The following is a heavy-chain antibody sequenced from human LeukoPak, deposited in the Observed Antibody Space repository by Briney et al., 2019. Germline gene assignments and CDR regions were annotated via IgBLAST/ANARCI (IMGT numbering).Heavy chain of an antibody. J-gene: IGHJ6*03. CDR2: IKQDGSEK. CDR3: ARDRVSSGWHRDYYYYYYMDV. Sequence: GGSLRLSCAASGFTFSSYWMSSVRQAPEKGLEWVAHIKQDGSEKYYVDSVKGRFTISRDNAKNSLYLQMNSLRAEDTAVYYCARDRVSSGWHRDYYYYYYMDVWGKGTTVTISS. CDR1: GFTFSSYW. V-gene: IGHV3-7*01. D-gene: IGHD6-19*01.